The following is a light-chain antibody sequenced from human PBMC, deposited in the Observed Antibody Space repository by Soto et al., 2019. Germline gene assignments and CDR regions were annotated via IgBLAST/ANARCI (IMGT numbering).Light chain of an antibody. CDR2: GAS. CDR3: QQYNDWPPYMYS. Sequence: EIVMTQSPATLSVSPGERATLSCRASQSVSDNLAWYQQKPGQAPRPLIYGASTRATGIPARFSGSGSGTEFPLTISSLQSEDFAVYYCQQYNDWPPYMYSFRQGTKLEIK. J-gene: IGKJ2*01. CDR1: QSVSDN. V-gene: IGKV3-15*01.